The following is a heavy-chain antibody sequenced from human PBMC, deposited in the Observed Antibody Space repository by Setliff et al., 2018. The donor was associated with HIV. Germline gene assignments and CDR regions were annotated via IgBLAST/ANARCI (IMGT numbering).Heavy chain of an antibody. D-gene: IGHD3-3*01. J-gene: IGHJ6*03. V-gene: IGHV1-46*01. CDR1: GYSFTSDY. Sequence: ASVKVSCKASGYSFTSDYMHWVRQAPGQGLEWMGVINSGGGGTSYAQKFQGRVTMTRDTSTSTVYMELSSLTSEDTAVYYCATTGLSGYHTGLNYYYYFYMDVWGKGTTVTVSS. CDR3: ATTGLSGYHTGLNYYYYFYMDV. CDR2: INSGGGGT.